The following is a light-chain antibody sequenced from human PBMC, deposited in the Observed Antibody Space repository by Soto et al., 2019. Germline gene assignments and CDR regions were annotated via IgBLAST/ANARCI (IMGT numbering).Light chain of an antibody. CDR2: SNS. J-gene: IGLJ3*02. Sequence: QPVLTQAPSASGTPGQRVTISCSGSSSNIGNNNVNWYQQLPGTAPKLLIYSNSERPSGVPDRFSGSKSGTSASLAISGLQSEDEADFYCAAWDDRLIGWVFGGGTKLTVL. V-gene: IGLV1-44*01. CDR3: AAWDDRLIGWV. CDR1: SSNIGNNN.